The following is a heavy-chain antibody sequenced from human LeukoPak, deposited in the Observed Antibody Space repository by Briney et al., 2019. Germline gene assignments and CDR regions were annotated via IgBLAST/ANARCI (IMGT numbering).Heavy chain of an antibody. D-gene: IGHD2-2*02. V-gene: IGHV3-48*01. Sequence: GGSLRLSCAASGFTFSSYSMNWVRQAPGKGLEWVSYISSSSSTIYYADSVKGRFTISRDNSKNTLYLQMNSLRAEDTAVYYCAKSHCSSTSCYTGDFDYWGQGTLVTVSS. CDR2: ISSSSSTI. CDR1: GFTFSSYS. J-gene: IGHJ4*02. CDR3: AKSHCSSTSCYTGDFDY.